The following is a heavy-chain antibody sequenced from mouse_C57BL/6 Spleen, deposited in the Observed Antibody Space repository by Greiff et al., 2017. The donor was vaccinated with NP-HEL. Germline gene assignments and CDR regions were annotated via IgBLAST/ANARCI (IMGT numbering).Heavy chain of an antibody. CDR3: ARGLLHYYAMDY. Sequence: QVQLQRPGAELVRPGSSVKLSCKASGYTFTSYWMHWVKQRPIQGLEWIGNIDPSDSETHYNQKFKDKATVTVDKSSSTAYMQRSSLTSEDSAVYYCARGLLHYYAMDYWGQGTSVTVSS. V-gene: IGHV1-52*01. J-gene: IGHJ4*01. CDR2: IDPSDSET. D-gene: IGHD2-3*01. CDR1: GYTFTSYW.